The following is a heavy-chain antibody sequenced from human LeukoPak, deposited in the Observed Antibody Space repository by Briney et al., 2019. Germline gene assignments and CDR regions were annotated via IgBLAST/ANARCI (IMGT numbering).Heavy chain of an antibody. J-gene: IGHJ4*02. Sequence: SGTLSLTCGVSGGSITNTNYWTWVRQPPGKGLEWIGEVNLQGSTNYNPSLMGRVAIAVDTSENHISLQLTSVTAADTAVYYCAREGGPYRPLDYSGQGTLVTVSS. CDR2: VNLQGST. V-gene: IGHV4-4*02. CDR1: GGSITNTNY. CDR3: AREGGPYRPLDY.